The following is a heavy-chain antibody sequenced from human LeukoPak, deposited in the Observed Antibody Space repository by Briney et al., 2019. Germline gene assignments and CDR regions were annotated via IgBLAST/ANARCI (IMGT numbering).Heavy chain of an antibody. Sequence: GGSLRLSCAASGFTFSSYWMTWVRQAPGKGLEWVANIEEDGTDKYYVDSVVGRFTISRDNAQNVVYLHMNSLRAEDTGVYYCAKSGGFFDTWGQGTLVTVSS. V-gene: IGHV3-7*01. CDR3: AKSGGFFDT. CDR2: IEEDGTDK. D-gene: IGHD1-26*01. J-gene: IGHJ4*02. CDR1: GFTFSSYW.